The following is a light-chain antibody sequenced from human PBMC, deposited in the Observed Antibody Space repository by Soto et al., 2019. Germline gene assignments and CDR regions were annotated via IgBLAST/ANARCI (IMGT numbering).Light chain of an antibody. Sequence: DIQMTQSPSSLSASVGDRVTITCQSSQDISTYLNWYKQKPGKAPKRLIYDASNLETGVPSRFSGSGSGTDFTFTISSLQPEDIATYYCQQYDNLPPYTFGQGTKLESK. V-gene: IGKV1-33*01. CDR3: QQYDNLPPYT. CDR2: DAS. J-gene: IGKJ2*01. CDR1: QDISTY.